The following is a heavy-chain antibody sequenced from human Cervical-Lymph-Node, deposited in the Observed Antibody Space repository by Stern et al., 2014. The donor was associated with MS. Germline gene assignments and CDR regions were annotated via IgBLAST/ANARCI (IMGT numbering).Heavy chain of an antibody. Sequence: LVESGPGLVKPSQTLSLTCAISGDSVSSNRATWSWIRQSPSRGLEWLGRTYHRSRWYYDYAISVKSRVNISPDTSNNQFSLRLDSVTPEDTAVYYCARDVSSSPDAFDTWGLGTMVIVSS. V-gene: IGHV6-1*01. J-gene: IGHJ3*02. CDR1: GDSVSSNRAT. CDR2: TYHRSRWYY. CDR3: ARDVSSSPDAFDT. D-gene: IGHD6-6*01.